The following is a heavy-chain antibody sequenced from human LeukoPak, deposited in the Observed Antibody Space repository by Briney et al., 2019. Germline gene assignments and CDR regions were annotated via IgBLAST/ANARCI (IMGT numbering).Heavy chain of an antibody. D-gene: IGHD6-19*01. CDR2: ISGSGGST. Sequence: GGTLRLSCAASGFTFSSYGMSWVRQAPGKGLEWVSAISGSGGSTYYADSVKGRFTISRDNSKNTLYLQMNSLRAEDTAVYYCAKVTKQWLVDWFDPWGQGTLVTASS. CDR3: AKVTKQWLVDWFDP. J-gene: IGHJ5*02. V-gene: IGHV3-23*01. CDR1: GFTFSSYG.